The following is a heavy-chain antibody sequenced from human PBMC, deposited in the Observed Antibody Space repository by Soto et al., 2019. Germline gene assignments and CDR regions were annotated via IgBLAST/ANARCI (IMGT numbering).Heavy chain of an antibody. Sequence: GGSLSLSCAVSGITVSSYYMSWVRQAAGKGLEWVSVIYAGTITYYADSVKGRFTIYRDNSKNTLNLEMNSLRVEDTAEYYCARIEYDTRSNIFDCWGQGTLVTGSS. CDR2: IYAGTIT. J-gene: IGHJ4*02. CDR1: GITVSSYY. CDR3: ARIEYDTRSNIFDC. D-gene: IGHD3-22*01. V-gene: IGHV3-53*01.